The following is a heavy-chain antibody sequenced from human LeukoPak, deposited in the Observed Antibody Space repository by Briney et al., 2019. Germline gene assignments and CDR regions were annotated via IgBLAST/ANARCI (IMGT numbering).Heavy chain of an antibody. J-gene: IGHJ6*02. D-gene: IGHD1-26*01. Sequence: QPGGSLRLSCAASGFTFSTYAMSWVRQAPGKGLEWVSAISGSGGSTYHADSVKGRFTISRDNSKNTLYLKMNSLRAEDTAVYYCAKDLQWGDYYYGMDVWGQGTTVTVSS. CDR2: ISGSGGST. CDR3: AKDLQWGDYYYGMDV. CDR1: GFTFSTYA. V-gene: IGHV3-23*01.